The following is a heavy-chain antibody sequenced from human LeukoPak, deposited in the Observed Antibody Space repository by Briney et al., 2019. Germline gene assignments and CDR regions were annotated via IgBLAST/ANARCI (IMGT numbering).Heavy chain of an antibody. J-gene: IGHJ4*02. D-gene: IGHD3-10*01. V-gene: IGHV1-46*01. CDR3: ARAGNGGYIYLFDY. CDR2: INPSGGST. CDR1: GDTLTELS. Sequence: ASVKVSCKVSGDTLTELSTHWVRQAPGQGLEWMGIINPSGGSTSYAQKFQGRVTMTRDTSTSTVYMELSSLRSEDTAVYYCARAGNGGYIYLFDYWGQGTLVTVSS.